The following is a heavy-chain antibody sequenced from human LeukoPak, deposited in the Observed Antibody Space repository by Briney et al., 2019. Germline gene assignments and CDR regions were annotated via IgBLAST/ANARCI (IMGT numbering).Heavy chain of an antibody. V-gene: IGHV3-74*01. Sequence: GSLRLSCVASGFTFSNHWMHWVRQVPGEGPVWVSRSDGGGSSTSYADSVKGRFSISRDNAKSTLYLQMNSLRAEDTAVYYCARGPGSSGGAYVGDYWGHGTLVTVSS. J-gene: IGHJ4*01. CDR3: ARGPGSSGGAYVGDY. CDR2: SDGGGSST. D-gene: IGHD3-22*01. CDR1: GFTFSNHW.